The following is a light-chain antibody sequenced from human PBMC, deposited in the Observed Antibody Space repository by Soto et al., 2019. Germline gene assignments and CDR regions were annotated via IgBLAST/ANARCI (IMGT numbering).Light chain of an antibody. V-gene: IGLV2-14*01. Sequence: QSVLTQPASVSGSPGQSITISCTGTSSDVGGYKYVSWYQLHPGKAPKLMIYEVSNRPSGISNRFSASKSGNTASLTISGLQAVDEADYYCFSYTSSTAYVFGTGTKLTVL. J-gene: IGLJ1*01. CDR1: SSDVGGYKY. CDR2: EVS. CDR3: FSYTSSTAYV.